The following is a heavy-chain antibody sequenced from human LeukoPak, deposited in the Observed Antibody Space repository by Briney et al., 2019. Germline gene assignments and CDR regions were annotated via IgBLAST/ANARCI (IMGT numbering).Heavy chain of an antibody. CDR1: GDSISSGDYY. CDR2: ISSSGST. CDR3: ARDHYYDSSGYDY. Sequence: SETLSLTCTVSGDSISSGDYYWSWIRQPAGKGLEWIGRISSSGSTNYNPSLKSRVTMSVDTSKNQFSLKLSSVTAADTAVYYCARDHYYDSSGYDYWGQGTLVTVSS. V-gene: IGHV4-61*02. J-gene: IGHJ4*02. D-gene: IGHD3-22*01.